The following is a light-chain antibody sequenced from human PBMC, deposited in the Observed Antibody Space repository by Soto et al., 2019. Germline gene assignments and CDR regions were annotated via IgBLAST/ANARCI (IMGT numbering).Light chain of an antibody. V-gene: IGKV3-20*01. CDR1: QSVSSSY. CDR2: GAS. CDR3: QHLSR. Sequence: EIVLTQSPGTLSLSPGERATLSCRASQSVSSSYLAWYQQKPGQAPRLLIYGASSRATGIPDRFSGSGSGTDFTLTISRLEPEDFAVYYCQHLSRFGQGTKVEIK. J-gene: IGKJ1*01.